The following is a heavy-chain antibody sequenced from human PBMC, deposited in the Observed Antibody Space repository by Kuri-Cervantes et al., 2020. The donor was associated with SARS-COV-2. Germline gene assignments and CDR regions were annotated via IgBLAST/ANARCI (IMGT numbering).Heavy chain of an antibody. J-gene: IGHJ4*02. CDR3: ARDGDIVVVREGFDY. D-gene: IGHD2-2*01. CDR2: ISYDGSNK. CDR1: GFTVSSNY. Sequence: GGSLRLSCAASGFTVSSNYMHWVRQAPGKGLEWVAVISYDGSNKYYADSVKGRFTISRDNSKNTLYLQMNSLRAEDTAVYYCARDGDIVVVREGFDYWGQGTLVTVSS. V-gene: IGHV3-30-3*01.